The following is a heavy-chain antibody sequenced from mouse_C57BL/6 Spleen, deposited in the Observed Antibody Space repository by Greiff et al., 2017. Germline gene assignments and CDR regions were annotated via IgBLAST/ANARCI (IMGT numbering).Heavy chain of an antibody. CDR1: GYSITSGYY. CDR3: AREGGGSSYGY. J-gene: IGHJ2*01. Sequence: EVQLKESGPGLVKPSQSLSLTCSVTGYSITSGYYWNWIRQFPGNKLEWMGYISYDGSNNYNPSLKNRSSITRDTSKNQFFLKLNSVTTEDTATYYCAREGGGSSYGYWGQGTTLTVSS. CDR2: ISYDGSN. D-gene: IGHD1-1*01. V-gene: IGHV3-6*01.